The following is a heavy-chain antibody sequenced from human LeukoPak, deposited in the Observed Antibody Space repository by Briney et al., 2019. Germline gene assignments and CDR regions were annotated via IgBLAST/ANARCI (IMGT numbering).Heavy chain of an antibody. J-gene: IGHJ4*01. D-gene: IGHD3-16*02. Sequence: GASVKVSCKASGYTFTSYYMHWVRQAPGQGLEWMGIINPSGGSTSYAQKFQGRVTMTRDMSTSTVYMELSSLRSEDTAVYYCARDYDYVWGSYRGHPFDYWGQGTLVTVSS. V-gene: IGHV1-46*01. CDR3: ARDYDYVWGSYRGHPFDY. CDR1: GYTFTSYY. CDR2: INPSGGST.